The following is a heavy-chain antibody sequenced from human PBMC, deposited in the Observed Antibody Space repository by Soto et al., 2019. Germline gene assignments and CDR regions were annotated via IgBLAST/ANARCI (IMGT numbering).Heavy chain of an antibody. D-gene: IGHD3-10*01. J-gene: IGHJ4*01. Sequence: GESLKIACKGSGYSFTTYWIAWVRQMPGKGLEWVGIIYPGDSDTRYSPSFEGHVTISVDKSISTAFLQWNSLKASDNAIYYCARHSTSAPKDYWGQGTLVTVAA. CDR2: IYPGDSDT. CDR3: ARHSTSAPKDY. V-gene: IGHV5-51*01. CDR1: GYSFTTYW.